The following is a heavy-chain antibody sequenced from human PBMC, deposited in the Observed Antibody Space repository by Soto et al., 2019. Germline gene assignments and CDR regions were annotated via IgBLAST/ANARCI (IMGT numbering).Heavy chain of an antibody. D-gene: IGHD6-13*01. Sequence: SETLSLTCSVSWGSMNIGSHSWHWIRQSAGKGLEWIGFVYYSGTTYYNPALNSRVTISGDTSKNQFSLKVSSVTAADTAVYYCARWTSWQLPFLYWGKGTLVNGSS. CDR2: VYYSGTT. CDR3: ARWTSWQLPFLY. V-gene: IGHV4-30-2*06. J-gene: IGHJ4*02. CDR1: WGSMNIGSHS.